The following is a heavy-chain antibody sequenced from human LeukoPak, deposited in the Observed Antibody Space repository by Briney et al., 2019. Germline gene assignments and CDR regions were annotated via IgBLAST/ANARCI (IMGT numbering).Heavy chain of an antibody. D-gene: IGHD1-26*01. CDR3: AKKYSTGLDP. V-gene: IGHV3-23*01. Sequence: GGSLRLSCAASGFTFSSYAMSWVRQAPGKGLEWVSDINGSGGSTYYTDSVKGRFTISRGNSKNTLYLQMNSLRAEDTAIYYCAKKYSTGLDPWGQGTLVTASS. CDR1: GFTFSSYA. J-gene: IGHJ5*02. CDR2: INGSGGST.